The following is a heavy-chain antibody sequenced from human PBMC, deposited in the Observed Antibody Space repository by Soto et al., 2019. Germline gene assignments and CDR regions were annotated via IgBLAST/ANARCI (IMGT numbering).Heavy chain of an antibody. Sequence: QVHLVQSGAEVRKPGASVKVSCKASGYTFTTFHLHWVRLAPGQGLEWMGWINPDTGGSEYGQKFQGRVTLTRDTSMTTAYMELSSLTSDDTAIYFCARVRYGDFSFQYWGQGTPVSVSS. CDR3: ARVRYGDFSFQY. CDR1: GYTFTTFH. CDR2: INPDTGGS. J-gene: IGHJ4*02. V-gene: IGHV1-2*02. D-gene: IGHD4-17*01.